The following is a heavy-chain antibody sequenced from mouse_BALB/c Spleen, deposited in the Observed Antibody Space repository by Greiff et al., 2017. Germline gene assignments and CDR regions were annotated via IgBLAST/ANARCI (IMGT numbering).Heavy chain of an antibody. Sequence: EVKLVESGGGLVQPGGSRKLSCAASGFTFSSFGMHWVRQAPEKGLEWVAYISSGSSTIYYADTVKGRFTISRDNPKNTLFLQMTSLRSEDTAMYYCARGNGNPHYWGQGTTLTVAS. CDR3: ARGNGNPHY. J-gene: IGHJ2*01. CDR2: ISSGSSTI. V-gene: IGHV5-17*02. CDR1: GFTFSSFG. D-gene: IGHD2-1*01.